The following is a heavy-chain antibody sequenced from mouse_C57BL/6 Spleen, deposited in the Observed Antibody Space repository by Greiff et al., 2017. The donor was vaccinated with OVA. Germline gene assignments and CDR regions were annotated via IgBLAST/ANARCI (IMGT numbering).Heavy chain of an antibody. CDR1: GYSITSGYY. CDR2: ISYDGSN. V-gene: IGHV3-6*01. D-gene: IGHD2-5*01. J-gene: IGHJ3*01. CDR3: AREGGSYDSNDEGFAY. Sequence: EVKLVESGPGLVKPSQSLSLTCSVTGYSITSGYYWNWIRQFPGNKLEWMGYISYDGSNNYNPSLKNRISITRDTSKNQFFLKVKSVTTEDTATYYCAREGGSYDSNDEGFAYWGQGTLVTVSA.